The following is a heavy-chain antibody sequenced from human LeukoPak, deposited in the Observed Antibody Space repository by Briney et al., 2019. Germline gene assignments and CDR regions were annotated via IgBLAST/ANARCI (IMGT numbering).Heavy chain of an antibody. D-gene: IGHD2-2*01. CDR3: TRRQYQLLSGYYYYYMDV. J-gene: IGHJ6*03. V-gene: IGHV3-73*01. CDR2: IRSKANSYAT. Sequence: GGSLKLSCAASGFTFSGSAMHWVRQASGKGLEWVGRIRSKANSYATAYAASVKGRFTISRDDSKNTAYLQMNSLKTEDTAVYYCTRRQYQLLSGYYYYYMDVWGKGTTVTVSS. CDR1: GFTFSGSA.